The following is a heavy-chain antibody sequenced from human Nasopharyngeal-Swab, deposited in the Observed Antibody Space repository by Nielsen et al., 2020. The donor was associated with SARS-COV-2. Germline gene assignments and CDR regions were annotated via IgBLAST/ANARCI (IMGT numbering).Heavy chain of an antibody. CDR2: ISYSGST. V-gene: IGHV4-39*07. CDR1: GGSISTTNSN. CDR3: ARDLGYAFTGRGVNWFDP. D-gene: IGHD2-8*02. Sequence: SETLSLTCTVSGGSISTTNSNWAWIRQSPGKGLQCIGTISYSGSTYYKPSLNSRVTITLDTSKNQFFLRLSSETAADTAVYYCARDLGYAFTGRGVNWFDPWGQGTLVTVSS. J-gene: IGHJ5*02.